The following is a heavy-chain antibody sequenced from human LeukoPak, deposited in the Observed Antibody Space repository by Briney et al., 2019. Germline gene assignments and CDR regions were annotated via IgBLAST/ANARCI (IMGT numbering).Heavy chain of an antibody. J-gene: IGHJ4*02. Sequence: SETLSLTCTVSGDSNSSPGYYWGWIRQPPGKGLEWIGTIYYSGSTYYTPSLKSRVTISADTSKNQFSLKLSSVTAADTAVYYCARRSGGVRGVTHAIDYWGQGTLVTVSS. CDR1: GDSNSSPGYY. CDR3: ARRSGGVRGVTHAIDY. CDR2: IYYSGST. D-gene: IGHD3-10*01. V-gene: IGHV4-39*01.